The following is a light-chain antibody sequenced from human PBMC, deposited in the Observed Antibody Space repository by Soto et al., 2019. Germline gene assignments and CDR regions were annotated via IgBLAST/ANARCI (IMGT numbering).Light chain of an antibody. Sequence: IVLTQSPATLSLSPGERATLSCGASQSVSSSYVAWYQHKPGLAPRLLIHDTSTRATGIPARFSGSGSGTEFTLTISSLQSEDFAVYYCQQYNNWPPTFGQGT. CDR3: QQYNNWPPT. CDR2: DTS. V-gene: IGKV3-15*01. J-gene: IGKJ1*01. CDR1: QSVSSS.